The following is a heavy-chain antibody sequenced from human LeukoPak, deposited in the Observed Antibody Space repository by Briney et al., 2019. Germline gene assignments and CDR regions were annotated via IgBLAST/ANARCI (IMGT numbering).Heavy chain of an antibody. CDR2: ISSSSSTI. CDR1: GFTFSRYS. V-gene: IGHV3-48*01. CDR3: ARGPSGSYGFRFDP. J-gene: IGHJ5*02. Sequence: AGGSLRLSCAASGFTFSRYSMNWVRQTPGKGLEWVSYISSSSSTIYYADSVKGRFTISRDNAKSSLYLQMNSLRAEDTAVYYCARGPSGSYGFRFDPWGQGTLVTVSS. D-gene: IGHD1-26*01.